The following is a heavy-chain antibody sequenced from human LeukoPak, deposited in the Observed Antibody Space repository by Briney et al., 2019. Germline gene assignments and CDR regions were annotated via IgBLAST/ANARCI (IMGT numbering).Heavy chain of an antibody. CDR3: ARWAGYCRITNCYSAFDY. CDR1: RGTFSNYA. Sequence: SVKVSCNASRGTFSNYAISWVRQAPGQGLEWMGGITPIFATPSYAQKFQGRVTITADESTSTAYMELSGLRSEDTAVYYCARWAGYCRITNCYSAFDYWGQGTLVTVSS. V-gene: IGHV1-69*01. J-gene: IGHJ4*02. D-gene: IGHD2-2*02. CDR2: ITPIFATP.